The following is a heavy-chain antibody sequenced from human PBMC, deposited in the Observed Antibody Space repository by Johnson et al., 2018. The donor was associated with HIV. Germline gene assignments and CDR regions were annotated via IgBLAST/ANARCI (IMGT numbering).Heavy chain of an antibody. J-gene: IGHJ3*02. CDR2: ISSSGDII. D-gene: IGHD4-17*01. CDR1: GFTFSDYY. CDR3: ARRTVTALFDI. V-gene: IGHV3-11*04. Sequence: QMLLVESGGGLVQPGGSLRLSCAASGFTFSDYYMTWIRQAPGKGLEWLSFISSSGDIIRYADSVKGRFTISRDNAKNSLILQMNSLRDEDTAVYYCARRTVTALFDIWGQGTLVTVSS.